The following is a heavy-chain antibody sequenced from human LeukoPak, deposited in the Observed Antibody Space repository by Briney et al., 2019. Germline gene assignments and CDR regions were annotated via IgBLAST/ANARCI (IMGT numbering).Heavy chain of an antibody. CDR1: GASITGGSYY. J-gene: IGHJ4*02. V-gene: IGHV4-61*02. D-gene: IGHD5-18*01. CDR3: ARSGTAMVIANFFFDY. CDR2: IYTSGIT. Sequence: SETLSLTCTVSGASITGGSYYWTWIRQPAGKGLEWIGRIYTSGITTYNPSLKSRVTISLDMSKNQISLNLNSVTAADTAVYYCARSGTAMVIANFFFDYWGQGTLVTVSS.